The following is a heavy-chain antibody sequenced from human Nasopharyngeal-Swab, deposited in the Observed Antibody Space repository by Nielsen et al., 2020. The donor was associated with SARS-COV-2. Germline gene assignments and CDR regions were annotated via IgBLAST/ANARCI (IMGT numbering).Heavy chain of an antibody. CDR2: ISYDGSNK. J-gene: IGHJ2*01. D-gene: IGHD3-10*01. CDR1: GFTFSSYG. Sequence: GESLKISCAASGFTFSSYGMHWVRQAPGKGLEWVAVISYDGSNKYYADSVKGRFTISRDNSKNTLYLQMNSLRAEDTAVYFCAKDGAELWFGELLGWYFDLWGRGTLVTVSS. CDR3: AKDGAELWFGELLGWYFDL. V-gene: IGHV3-30*18.